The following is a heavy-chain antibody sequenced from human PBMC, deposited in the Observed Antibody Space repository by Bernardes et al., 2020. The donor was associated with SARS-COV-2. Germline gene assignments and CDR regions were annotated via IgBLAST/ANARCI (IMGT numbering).Heavy chain of an antibody. V-gene: IGHV3-33*03. J-gene: IGHJ6*02. CDR3: VRRFCAVSSACGNFYGMGV. CDR2: IRYDGSTT. D-gene: IGHD2-21*01. CDR1: GFTFNNYG. Sequence: GGSLRLSCEASGFTFNNYGMHWVRRAPDKGLEWVAVIRYDGSTTYYADSVKGRLTVSRDNSKSTLYLQMNSLRVEDTATYYCVRRFCAVSSACGNFYGMGVWGQGTTVTVSS.